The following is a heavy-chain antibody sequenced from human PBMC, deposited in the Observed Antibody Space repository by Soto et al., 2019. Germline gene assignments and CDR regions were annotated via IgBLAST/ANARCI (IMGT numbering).Heavy chain of an antibody. V-gene: IGHV3-30*18. CDR1: GIDLENYG. CDR2: ISSDGTKK. J-gene: IGHJ4*02. CDR3: VKAGGGVTYNYTIRGDS. D-gene: IGHD1-1*01. Sequence: QVQLVESGGGVVHPGRSLRLSCVASGIDLENYGIHWVRKAPGEGLERVAVISSDGTKKSYIDSVRGQFTMSRDNFRSTVFLQMNSLRPEDTGMYYCVKAGGGVTYNYTIRGDSWGQGNQVNVSS.